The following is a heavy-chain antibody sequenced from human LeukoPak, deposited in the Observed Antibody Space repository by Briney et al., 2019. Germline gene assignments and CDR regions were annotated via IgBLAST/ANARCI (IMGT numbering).Heavy chain of an antibody. V-gene: IGHV1-69*06. CDR3: ARGYYDSSGLFDY. J-gene: IGHJ4*02. CDR1: GGTFSSYA. D-gene: IGHD3-22*01. Sequence: ASVKVSCKASGGTFSSYAISWVRQAPGQGLEWMGGIIPIFGTANYAQKFQGRVTITADKSTSTAYMELSSLRSEDTAVYYCARGYYDSSGLFDYWGQGTLVTVSS. CDR2: IIPIFGTA.